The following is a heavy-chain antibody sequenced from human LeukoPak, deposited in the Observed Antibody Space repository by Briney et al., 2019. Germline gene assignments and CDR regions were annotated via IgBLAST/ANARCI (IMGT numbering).Heavy chain of an antibody. CDR3: ARDGTSTDDY. D-gene: IGHD2-2*01. CDR2: ISGNNDNP. Sequence: GASVTVSCTPSGYTFIHFVISWVRQAPGQGLEGMGWISGNNDNPNYGQKFQGRFSVTTDSSTSTAYMELRNLRSDDTAVYYCARDGTSTDDYWGQGTLVTVSS. V-gene: IGHV1-18*01. J-gene: IGHJ4*02. CDR1: GYTFIHFV.